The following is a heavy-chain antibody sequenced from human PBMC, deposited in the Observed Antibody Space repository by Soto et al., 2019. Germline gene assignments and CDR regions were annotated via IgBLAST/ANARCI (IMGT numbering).Heavy chain of an antibody. V-gene: IGHV3-30*18. J-gene: IGHJ4*02. CDR2: VSYDASHK. CDR3: AKSHCSGDSCFPPTYYFDY. CDR1: GFAFNAFA. D-gene: IGHD2-15*01. Sequence: QVQLVESGGGVVQPGRSLRLSCAASGFAFNAFAMHWVRLAPGKGLEWVAIVSYDASHKYYADSVKGRFTISRDNSKNTLFLQMGSLRAEDTAVYYCAKSHCSGDSCFPPTYYFDYWGQGTLVAVSS.